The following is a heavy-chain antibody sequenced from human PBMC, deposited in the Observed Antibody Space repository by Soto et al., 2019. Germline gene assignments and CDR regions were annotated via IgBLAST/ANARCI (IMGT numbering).Heavy chain of an antibody. D-gene: IGHD1-26*01. V-gene: IGHV1-18*04. J-gene: IGHJ4*02. CDR1: CYTFTSYG. CDR3: ARDLDIVGATTSGY. CDR2: ISAYNGNT. Sequence: ASVKVFCKASCYTFTSYGISWVRQAPGQGLEWMGWISAYNGNTNYAQKLQGRVTMTTDTSTSTAYMELRSLRSDDTAVYYCARDLDIVGATTSGYWGQGTLVTVSS.